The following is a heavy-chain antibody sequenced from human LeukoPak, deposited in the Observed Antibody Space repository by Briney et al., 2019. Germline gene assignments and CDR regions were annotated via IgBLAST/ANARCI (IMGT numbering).Heavy chain of an antibody. V-gene: IGHV4-61*02. J-gene: IGHJ4*02. CDR3: ARGYCSSTSCYNSDY. D-gene: IGHD2-2*02. CDR2: IYTSGST. CDR1: GGSISSGSYY. Sequence: PSQTLSLTCTVSGGSISSGSYYWSWIRQPAGKGLEWIGRIYTSGSTNYSPSLKSRVTISVDTSKNQFSLKLSSVTAADTAVYYCARGYCSSTSCYNSDYWGQGTLVTVSS.